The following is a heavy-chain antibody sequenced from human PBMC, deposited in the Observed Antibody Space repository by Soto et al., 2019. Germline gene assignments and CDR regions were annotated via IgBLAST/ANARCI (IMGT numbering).Heavy chain of an antibody. D-gene: IGHD6-19*01. V-gene: IGHV4-34*01. CDR3: ARSREQWLVDAFDI. Sequence: SETLSLTCAVYGGSFSAFYWSWIRQPPGKELEWIGEVNPTGTTKYNPSLKSRVTMSLDTSKKQFSLNLNSMTAADTALYYCARSREQWLVDAFDIWGQGTMVTVSS. CDR1: GGSFSAFY. CDR2: VNPTGTT. J-gene: IGHJ3*02.